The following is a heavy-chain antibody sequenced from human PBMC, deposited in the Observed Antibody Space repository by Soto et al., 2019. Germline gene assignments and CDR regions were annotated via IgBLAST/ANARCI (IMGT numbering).Heavy chain of an antibody. CDR3: ARDRGYTYGFDY. D-gene: IGHD5-18*01. CDR2: ISSSSSTI. J-gene: IGHJ4*02. V-gene: IGHV3-48*02. CDR1: GLTFTSYS. Sequence: EVQLVESGGGLVQPGGSLRLSCAASGLTFTSYSMNWVRQAPGKGLEWVSFISSSSSTIYYADSVKGQFTISRDNAKNSLYLQMNSLRDEDTAVYYCARDRGYTYGFDYWGQGTLVTVSS.